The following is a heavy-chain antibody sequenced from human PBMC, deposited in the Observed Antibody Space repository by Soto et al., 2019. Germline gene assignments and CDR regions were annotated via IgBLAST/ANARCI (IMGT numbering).Heavy chain of an antibody. CDR1: GGSISSGGYY. CDR3: ARDLPDYDYVWGSYPAWGGMDV. CDR2: IYYSGST. Sequence: TSETLSLTCTVSGGSISSGGYYWSWIRQHPGKGLEWIGYIYYSGSTYYNPSLKSRVTISVDTSKNQFSLKLSSVTAADTAVYYCARDLPDYDYVWGSYPAWGGMDVWGQGTTVTVSS. D-gene: IGHD3-16*01. V-gene: IGHV4-31*03. J-gene: IGHJ6*02.